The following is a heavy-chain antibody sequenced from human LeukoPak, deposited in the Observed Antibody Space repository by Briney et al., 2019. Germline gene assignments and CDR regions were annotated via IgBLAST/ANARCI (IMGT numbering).Heavy chain of an antibody. J-gene: IGHJ5*02. CDR3: ARAHRVITIFGVVSTNNWFDP. CDR1: GYTFTSYD. D-gene: IGHD3-3*01. V-gene: IGHV1-8*03. Sequence: GASVKVSCKASGYTFTSYDINWVRQATGQGLEWMGWMNPNSGNTGYAQKFQGRVTITRNTSISTAYMELSSLRSEDTAVYYCARAHRVITIFGVVSTNNWFDPWGQGTLVTVSS. CDR2: MNPNSGNT.